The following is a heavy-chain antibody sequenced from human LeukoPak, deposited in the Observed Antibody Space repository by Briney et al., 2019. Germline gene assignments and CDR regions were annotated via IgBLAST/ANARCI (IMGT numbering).Heavy chain of an antibody. Sequence: PGGSLRLSCAASRFTFSTYGMHWVRQAPGKGLEWVAFIRYDGSNKYYADSVKGRFTISRDNSKNTVYLQMNSLRAEDTAVYYCAAPGVPAATYYFDYWGQGTLVTVSS. CDR3: AAPGVPAATYYFDY. V-gene: IGHV3-30*02. CDR2: IRYDGSNK. CDR1: RFTFSTYG. D-gene: IGHD2-2*01. J-gene: IGHJ4*02.